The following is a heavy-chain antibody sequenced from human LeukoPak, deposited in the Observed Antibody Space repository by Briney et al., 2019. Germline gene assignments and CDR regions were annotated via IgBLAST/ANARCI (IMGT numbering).Heavy chain of an antibody. Sequence: SETLSLTCTVSGGSISNYYWSWIRQPPGKGLEWIGSIYYSESTYYNPSLKSRVTISVDTSKNQFSLKLSSVTAADTAVYYCAGEKRGYSYGYFDYWGQGTLVTVSS. CDR3: AGEKRGYSYGYFDY. V-gene: IGHV4-59*05. CDR1: GGSISNYY. D-gene: IGHD5-18*01. CDR2: IYYSEST. J-gene: IGHJ4*02.